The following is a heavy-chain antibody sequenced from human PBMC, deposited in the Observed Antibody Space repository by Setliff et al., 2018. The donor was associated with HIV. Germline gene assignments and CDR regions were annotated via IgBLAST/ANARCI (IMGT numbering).Heavy chain of an antibody. V-gene: IGHV1-8*03. D-gene: IGHD6-19*01. CDR3: ARVGSSGWYGYYYMDV. J-gene: IGHJ6*03. CDR1: GYTFTSYD. Sequence: ASVKVSCKASGYTFTSYDINWVRQATGQGLEWMGWMNPNSGKTGYAQKSQGRVTITRNTSISTAYMELSSLRSEDTAVYYCARVGSSGWYGYYYMDVWGEGTMVTVSS. CDR2: MNPNSGKT.